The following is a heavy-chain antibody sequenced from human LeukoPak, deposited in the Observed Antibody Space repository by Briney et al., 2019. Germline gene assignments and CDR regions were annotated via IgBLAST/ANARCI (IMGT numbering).Heavy chain of an antibody. J-gene: IGHJ4*02. CDR1: GFMFNGYS. CDR2: ISGGSDYI. V-gene: IGHV3-21*01. Sequence: PGGSLRLSCAASGFMFNGYSMTWVRQAPGKGLEWVSYISGGSDYIFYTDSVKGRFSISRDNAKKSLYLQLNSLRVEDTAVYYCTRWGLGPSFDYWGQGTRVTVSS. D-gene: IGHD1-26*01. CDR3: TRWGLGPSFDY.